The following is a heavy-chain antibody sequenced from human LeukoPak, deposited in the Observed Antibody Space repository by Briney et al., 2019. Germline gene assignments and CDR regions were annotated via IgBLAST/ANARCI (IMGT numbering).Heavy chain of an antibody. CDR3: ERKGLPDY. CDR2: IKQDGSEK. Sequence: GGSLRLSCAASGFTFSSYWMSWVRQAPGKGLEWVANIKQDGSEKYYVDSVKGRFTISRDNAKSSLFLQMNSLRAGDTAVYYCERKGLPDYWGQGTLVTVSS. V-gene: IGHV3-7*01. CDR1: GFTFSSYW. J-gene: IGHJ4*02.